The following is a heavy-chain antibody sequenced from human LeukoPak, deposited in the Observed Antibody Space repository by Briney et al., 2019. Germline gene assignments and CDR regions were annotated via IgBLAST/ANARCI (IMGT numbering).Heavy chain of an antibody. V-gene: IGHV3-7*03. J-gene: IGHJ4*02. CDR2: IKQDGSEK. CDR3: AKGVKAFDY. Sequence: GGSLRLSCAASGFTFSSYWMSWVRQAPGKGLEWVANIKQDGSEKYYVDSVKGRFTLSRDNSKSTLYLQMKSLRAEDTAIYYCAKGVKAFDYWGQGTLVTVSS. CDR1: GFTFSSYW.